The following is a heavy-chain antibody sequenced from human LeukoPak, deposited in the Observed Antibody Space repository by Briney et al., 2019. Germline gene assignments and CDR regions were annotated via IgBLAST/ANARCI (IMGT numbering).Heavy chain of an antibody. CDR3: AKDRRSSGWFN. J-gene: IGHJ4*02. D-gene: IGHD6-19*01. CDR1: GFIFSTFA. Sequence: GGSLRLSCAASGFIFSTFAMSWVRQAPGKGLEWVSNISGSGTSTYFADSVKGRFTISRDNSKNTLYLQMNSLRAEDTAVYYCAKDRRSSGWFNWGQGTLVTVSS. V-gene: IGHV3-23*01. CDR2: ISGSGTST.